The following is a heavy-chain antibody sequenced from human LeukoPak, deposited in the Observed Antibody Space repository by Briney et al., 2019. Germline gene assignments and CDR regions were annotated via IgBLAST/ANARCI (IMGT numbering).Heavy chain of an antibody. J-gene: IGHJ5*02. V-gene: IGHV3-74*01. CDR1: GFTFSDYY. Sequence: PGGSLRLSCAASGFTFSDYYMSWIRQAPGKGLVWVSRINGDGSNIIYADSVRGRFTISRDNGNNMVYLQMNDLRGDDTGIYYCARDWYHAVDLWGQGTLVTVSS. D-gene: IGHD2-2*01. CDR3: ARDWYHAVDL. CDR2: INGDGSNI.